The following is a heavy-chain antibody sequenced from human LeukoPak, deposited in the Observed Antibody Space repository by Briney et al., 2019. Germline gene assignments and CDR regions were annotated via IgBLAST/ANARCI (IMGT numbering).Heavy chain of an antibody. J-gene: IGHJ4*02. V-gene: IGHV1-18*01. CDR1: GYTFTSYG. D-gene: IGHD5-18*01. CDR3: ARDRAVDTLIFDY. CDR2: ISAYNGNT. Sequence: ASVKVSCKASGYTFTSYGISWVRQAPGQGLEWMGWISAYNGNTNYAQKLQGRVTMTTDTSTSTACMELRSLRSDDTAVYYCARDRAVDTLIFDYWGQGTLVTVSS.